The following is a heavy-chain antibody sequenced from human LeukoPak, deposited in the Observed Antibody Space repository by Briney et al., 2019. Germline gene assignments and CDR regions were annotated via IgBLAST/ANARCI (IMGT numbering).Heavy chain of an antibody. V-gene: IGHV4-59*01. CDR3: ARRTRGSGWTYYFDY. CDR1: GGSISSYY. J-gene: IGHJ4*02. CDR2: INYSGST. D-gene: IGHD6-19*01. Sequence: SETLSLTCTVSGGSISSYYWSWIRQPPGKGLEWIGFINYSGSTNYNPSLKSRVTQSVDTSKNQFSLKPSSVTAADTAIYYCARRTRGSGWTYYFDYWGQGILVTVSS.